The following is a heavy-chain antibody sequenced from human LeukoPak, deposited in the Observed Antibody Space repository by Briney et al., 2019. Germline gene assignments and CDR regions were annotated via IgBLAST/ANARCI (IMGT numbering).Heavy chain of an antibody. V-gene: IGHV1-24*01. CDR2: FDPEDGET. J-gene: IGHJ4*02. CDR1: GYTLTELS. CDR3: ATDLVVRGGLNY. D-gene: IGHD3-10*01. Sequence: ASVKVSCKVSGYTLTELSMHWVRQAPGKGLEWMGGFDPEDGETIYAQKFQGRVTMTEDTSTDTAYMELSSLRSEDTAVYYCATDLVVRGGLNYWGQGILVTVSS.